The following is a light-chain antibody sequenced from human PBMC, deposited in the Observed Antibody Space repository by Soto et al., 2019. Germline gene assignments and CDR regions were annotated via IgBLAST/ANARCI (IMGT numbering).Light chain of an antibody. Sequence: EIVLTQSPGTLSLSPGERATLSCRASQSVSSSYLAWFQHKPGQAPRLLIYGISSRATGIPDRFSGSGSGTPFTLTISRLEPEDIAVYYCLQYCTSPKTFVQGTKVEIK. J-gene: IGKJ1*01. CDR1: QSVSSSY. V-gene: IGKV3-20*01. CDR2: GIS. CDR3: LQYCTSPKT.